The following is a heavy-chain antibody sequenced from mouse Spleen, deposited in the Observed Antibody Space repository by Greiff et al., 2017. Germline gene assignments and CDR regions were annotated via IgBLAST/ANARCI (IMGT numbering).Heavy chain of an antibody. D-gene: IGHD2-4*01. Sequence: DVKLVESGGDLVKPGGSLKLSCAASGFTFSSYGMSWVRQTPDKRLEWVATISSGGSYTYYPDSVKGRFTISRDNAKNTLYLQMSSLKSEDTAMYYCTRHDDYGAMDYWGQGTSVTVSS. CDR2: ISSGGSYT. V-gene: IGHV5-6*02. CDR1: GFTFSSYG. CDR3: TRHDDYGAMDY. J-gene: IGHJ4*01.